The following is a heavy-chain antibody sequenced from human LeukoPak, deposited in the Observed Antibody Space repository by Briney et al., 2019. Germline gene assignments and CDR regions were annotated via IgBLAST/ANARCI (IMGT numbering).Heavy chain of an antibody. CDR3: ARDSSGWSTGPYVEYFQH. V-gene: IGHV1-69*01. CDR1: GGTFSSYA. D-gene: IGHD6-19*01. J-gene: IGHJ1*01. Sequence: GSSVKVSCKASGGTFSSYAISWVRQAPGQGLEWMGGIIPIFGTANYAQKFQGRVTITADESTSTAYMELSSLRSEDTAVYYCARDSSGWSTGPYVEYFQHWGQGTLVTVSS. CDR2: IIPIFGTA.